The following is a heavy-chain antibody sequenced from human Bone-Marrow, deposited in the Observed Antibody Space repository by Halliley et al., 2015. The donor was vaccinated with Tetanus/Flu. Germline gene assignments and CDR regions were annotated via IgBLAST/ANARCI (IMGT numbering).Heavy chain of an antibody. CDR2: ISSRGST. V-gene: IGHV4-39*01. D-gene: IGHD3-10*01. Sequence: TLPLTCTVSGGSITSSSYYWGWIRQSPGKGLEWIGHISSRGSTCYEPSLKSRVTISVDTSKNQFSLKLISVTAADTALYYCVRGQVRAGVWFGEASSMSAMDVWGRGTTVSVSS. CDR1: GGSITSSSYY. CDR3: VRGQVRAGVWFGEASSMSAMDV. J-gene: IGHJ6*02.